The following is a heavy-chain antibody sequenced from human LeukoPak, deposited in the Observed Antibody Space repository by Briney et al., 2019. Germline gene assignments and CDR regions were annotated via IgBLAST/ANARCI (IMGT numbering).Heavy chain of an antibody. V-gene: IGHV5-51*01. J-gene: IGHJ4*02. D-gene: IGHD3-10*01. Sequence: GESLKISCKGLGYSFTNYWIGWVRQMPGKGLGWMGIIYPGDSDTRYSPSFQGQVIISADKSISTAYLQLNSLKASDTAMYYCARQKGVRPPLDYWGQGTMVTVSS. CDR2: IYPGDSDT. CDR3: ARQKGVRPPLDY. CDR1: GYSFTNYW.